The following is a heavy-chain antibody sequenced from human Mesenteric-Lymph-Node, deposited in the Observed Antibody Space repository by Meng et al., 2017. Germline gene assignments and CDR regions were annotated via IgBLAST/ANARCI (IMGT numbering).Heavy chain of an antibody. D-gene: IGHD6-19*01. CDR1: GGFMSSNVW. Sequence: QRQESGPERGGPSQTLSLTCTVSGGFMSSNVWWSWVRRTPAKWLEWIGEVYHSGSPNYNPSFMSRVTMSVDKSKNQFSLNLSSVTAADTAVYYCARGAYAGGWSWGQGTLVTVSS. CDR3: ARGAYAGGWS. V-gene: IGHV4-4*02. CDR2: VYHSGSP. J-gene: IGHJ4*02.